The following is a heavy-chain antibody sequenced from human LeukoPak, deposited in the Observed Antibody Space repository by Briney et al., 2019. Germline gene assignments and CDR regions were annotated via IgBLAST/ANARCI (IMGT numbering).Heavy chain of an antibody. J-gene: IGHJ4*02. D-gene: IGHD2-15*01. CDR3: ARGYCSGGTCYSAVLFDY. V-gene: IGHV3-74*01. CDR2: INTDGRST. Sequence: PGGSLRLSCAASGLSFSSYWMHWVRQAPGKGLVWVSRINTDGRSTSYADSVKGRFTISRDNAKNTLYLQMSSLRADDAAVYYCARGYCSGGTCYSAVLFDYWGQGTLVTVSS. CDR1: GLSFSSYW.